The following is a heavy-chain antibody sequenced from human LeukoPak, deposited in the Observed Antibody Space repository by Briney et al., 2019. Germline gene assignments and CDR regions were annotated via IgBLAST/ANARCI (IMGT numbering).Heavy chain of an antibody. V-gene: IGHV1-2*02. CDR1: AYTFSGHY. J-gene: IGHJ4*02. Sequence: ASVRVSXKASAYTFSGHYMHWVRQAPGQGLEWMGWINTNSGATQLAQELRGRVTMTRDTSITTVYMELSRLRSDDTAVYYCARDLGGQTYWGQGTLVIVSS. CDR3: ARDLGGQTY. D-gene: IGHD3-16*01. CDR2: INTNSGAT.